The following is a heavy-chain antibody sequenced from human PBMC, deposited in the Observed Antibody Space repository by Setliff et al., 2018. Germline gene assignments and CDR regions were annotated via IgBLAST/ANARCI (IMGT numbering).Heavy chain of an antibody. J-gene: IGHJ6*03. V-gene: IGHV4-4*07. D-gene: IGHD6-19*01. Sequence: PSEPLSLTCTVSGGSISIYYWGWIRQPAGKGLGWIGHIYIGGSANYNPSLKSRVTMSIDPSKNQFSLKLNSVTAADMAVYYCAREEWLDPPGYYYTDVWAKGTTVTVSS. CDR3: AREEWLDPPGYYYTDV. CDR1: GGSISIYY. CDR2: IYIGGSA.